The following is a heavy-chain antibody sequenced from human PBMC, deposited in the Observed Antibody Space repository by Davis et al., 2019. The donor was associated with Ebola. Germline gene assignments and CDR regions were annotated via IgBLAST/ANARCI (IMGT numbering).Heavy chain of an antibody. D-gene: IGHD1-26*01. CDR3: ARSGRDIVGATMDY. Sequence: GESLKISCAASGFTVSSNYMSWVRQAPGKGLEWVSVIYSGGSTYYADSVKGRFTISRDNSKNTLYLQMNSLRAEDTAVYYCARSGRDIVGATMDYWGQGTLVTVSS. CDR2: IYSGGST. V-gene: IGHV3-66*01. J-gene: IGHJ4*02. CDR1: GFTVSSNY.